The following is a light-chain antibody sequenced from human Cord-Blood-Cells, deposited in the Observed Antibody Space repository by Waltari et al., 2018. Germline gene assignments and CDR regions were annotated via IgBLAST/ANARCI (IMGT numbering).Light chain of an antibody. V-gene: IGKV1-5*01. Sequence: DIQMTQSPSTLSASVGERVTITCRARQSSSSWLAWYRQEPGKAPKLLIYDASSLESGVPSRFRGSGAGTEFTLPISSLQPDDFATYYRQQYISYSWTCRQGLKVEIK. J-gene: IGKJ1*01. CDR2: DAS. CDR3: QQYISYSWT. CDR1: QSSSSW.